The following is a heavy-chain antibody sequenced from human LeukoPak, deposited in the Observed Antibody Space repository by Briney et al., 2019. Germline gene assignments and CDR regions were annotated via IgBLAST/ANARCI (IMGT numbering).Heavy chain of an antibody. D-gene: IGHD2-15*01. CDR3: ARDLVVVGSSFSYGMDV. V-gene: IGHV3-7*01. Sequence: GGSLRLSCAASGFSTSAYWMSWVRQAPGKGLEWVANINQDGSDKYSVDSVKGRFTISRDNAKNSLYLEMNSLRADDTAVYYRARDLVVVGSSFSYGMDVWGQGTTVTVSS. J-gene: IGHJ6*02. CDR2: INQDGSDK. CDR1: GFSTSAYW.